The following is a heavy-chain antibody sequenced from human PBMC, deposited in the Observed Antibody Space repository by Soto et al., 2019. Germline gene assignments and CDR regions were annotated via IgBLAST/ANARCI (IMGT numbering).Heavy chain of an antibody. J-gene: IGHJ4*02. D-gene: IGHD6-19*01. V-gene: IGHV3-53*01. CDR1: GLIVTYHY. CDR2: IYSGGSR. Sequence: LRLSCAASGLIVTYHYMSWVRQAPGKGLEWLSVIYSGGSRYYADSVKGRFTISRDDTKNTLSLQMNSLRIEDTAVYYCVRGPTDSPLWVLQWPYGDYWGQGTLVTVSS. CDR3: VRGPTDSPLWVLQWPYGDY.